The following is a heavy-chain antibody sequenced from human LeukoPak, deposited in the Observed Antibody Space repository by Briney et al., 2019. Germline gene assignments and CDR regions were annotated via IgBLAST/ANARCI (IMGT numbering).Heavy chain of an antibody. CDR2: ISPNSGDT. CDR1: GYTFTGYY. Sequence: ASVKVSCKASGYTFTGYYMHWVRQAPGQGLEWMGWISPNSGDTDIAQKFQGRVTMTRDTSISTAYMELSRLRSDDTAVYYCARDEELEAYYFDYWGQGTLVTVSS. D-gene: IGHD1-1*01. V-gene: IGHV1-2*02. J-gene: IGHJ4*02. CDR3: ARDEELEAYYFDY.